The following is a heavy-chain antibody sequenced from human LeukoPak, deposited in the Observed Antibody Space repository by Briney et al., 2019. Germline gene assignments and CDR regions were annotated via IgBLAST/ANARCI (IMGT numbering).Heavy chain of an antibody. Sequence: PGGSLRLSCAASGFTFSSYGMHWVRQAPGKGLEWVAVISYDGSNKYYADSVKGRFTISRDNSKNTLYLQMNSLRAEDTAVYYCARGTAMVRDGMKSPNLYFDYWGQGTLVTVSS. D-gene: IGHD5-18*01. CDR2: ISYDGSNK. CDR3: ARGTAMVRDGMKSPNLYFDY. CDR1: GFTFSSYG. V-gene: IGHV3-30*19. J-gene: IGHJ4*02.